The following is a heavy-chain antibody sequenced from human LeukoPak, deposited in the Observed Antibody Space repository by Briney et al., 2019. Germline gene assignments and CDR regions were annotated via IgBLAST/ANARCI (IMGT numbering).Heavy chain of an antibody. V-gene: IGHV3-30*02. D-gene: IGHD3-10*01. J-gene: IGHJ4*02. Sequence: PGGSLRLSCAASGFTFSNYAMHWVRQAPGKGLEWVAFMWHDGSNIYYADSVKGRFTISRDNSKNTLYLQMNSLRAEDTAVYYCAKAKGSGSYFYYFDYWGQGTLVTVSS. CDR2: MWHDGSNI. CDR3: AKAKGSGSYFYYFDY. CDR1: GFTFSNYA.